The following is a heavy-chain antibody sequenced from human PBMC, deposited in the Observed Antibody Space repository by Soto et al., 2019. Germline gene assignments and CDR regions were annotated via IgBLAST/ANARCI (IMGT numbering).Heavy chain of an antibody. Sequence: PSQTLSLTCAISGDSVSSNSAAWNWIRQSPSRGLEWLGGTCHRSKWHNEYAVSVKSRITINPDTSRNQFSLQLKSVTPEDTAVYYCADMDGSWGQGTLVTVSS. D-gene: IGHD3-10*01. V-gene: IGHV6-1*01. CDR1: GDSVSSNSAA. CDR2: TCHRSKWHN. J-gene: IGHJ4*02. CDR3: ADMDGS.